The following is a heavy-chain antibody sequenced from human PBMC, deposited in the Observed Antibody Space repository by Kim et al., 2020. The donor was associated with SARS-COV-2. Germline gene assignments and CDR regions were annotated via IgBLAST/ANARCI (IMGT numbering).Heavy chain of an antibody. CDR3: ARSAAAGWFDP. Sequence: TYYTPSLKSRVTISVDTSKNQFSLKLSSVTAADTAVYYCARSAAAGWFDPWGQGTLVTVSS. J-gene: IGHJ5*02. D-gene: IGHD6-13*01. CDR2: T. V-gene: IGHV4-31*02.